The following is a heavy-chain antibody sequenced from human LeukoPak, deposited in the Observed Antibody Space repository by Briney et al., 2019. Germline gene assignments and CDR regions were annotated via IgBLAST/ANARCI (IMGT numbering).Heavy chain of an antibody. CDR3: ARRGYSYGSDY. CDR2: INPSGGSK. J-gene: IGHJ4*02. Sequence: ASVKVSCKASGYTFTKYYMHWVRQAPGQGLEWMGMINPSGGSKSYAQKFQGRVTMTRDTSTSTVLIELSSLRSEDTAVYYCARRGYSYGSDYWGQGTLVTVSS. CDR1: GYTFTKYY. D-gene: IGHD5-18*01. V-gene: IGHV1-46*01.